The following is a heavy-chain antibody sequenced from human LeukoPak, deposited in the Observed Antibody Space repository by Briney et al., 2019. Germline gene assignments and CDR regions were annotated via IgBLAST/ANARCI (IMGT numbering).Heavy chain of an antibody. Sequence: SETLSLTCTVSGGSISSSSYYWGWIRQPPGKGLEWIGEINHGGSTNYNPSLKSRVTMSVDTSKNQLSLTLSSVIAADTAVYYCARGPHCSGDSCYSPAFDYWGQGTLVTVSS. CDR1: GGSISSSSYY. D-gene: IGHD2-15*01. V-gene: IGHV4-39*07. CDR3: ARGPHCSGDSCYSPAFDY. J-gene: IGHJ4*02. CDR2: INHGGST.